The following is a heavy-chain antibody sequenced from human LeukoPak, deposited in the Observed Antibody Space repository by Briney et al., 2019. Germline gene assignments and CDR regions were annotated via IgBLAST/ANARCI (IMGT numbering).Heavy chain of an antibody. Sequence: PSETLPLTCAVYGGSLRGYYWSWSRQPPGKGREWMGEINHIGSTNYNPSLQSRVTISVDTSKNQFSLKITSVTAADTAVYYCVYGDYGVWFYPWGKRTPVSASS. CDR3: VYGDYGVWFYP. CDR2: INHIGST. D-gene: IGHD4-17*01. CDR1: GGSLRGYY. J-gene: IGHJ5*02. V-gene: IGHV4-34*01.